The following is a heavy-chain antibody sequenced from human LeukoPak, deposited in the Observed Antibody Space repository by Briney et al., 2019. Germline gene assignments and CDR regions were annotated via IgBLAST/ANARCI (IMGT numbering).Heavy chain of an antibody. CDR3: ARYSGYSSSFDY. CDR1: GGSISSYY. V-gene: IGHV4-59*08. J-gene: IGHJ4*02. D-gene: IGHD6-13*01. Sequence: SETLSLTCTVSGGSISSYYWSWIRQPPGKGLEWIGYIYYSGSTNYNPSLKSRVTISVDTSKNQFSLKLSSVTAAGTAVYYCARYSGYSSSFDYWGQGTLVTVSS. CDR2: IYYSGST.